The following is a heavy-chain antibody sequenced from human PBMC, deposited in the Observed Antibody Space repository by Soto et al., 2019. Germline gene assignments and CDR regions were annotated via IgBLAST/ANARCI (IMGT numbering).Heavy chain of an antibody. CDR3: ARETGSGWYYFDY. Sequence: STYYNPSLKSRVTISVDTSKNQLSLKLSSVTAADTAVYYCARETGSGWYYFDYWGQGTLVTVSS. D-gene: IGHD6-19*01. V-gene: IGHV4-30-2*04. J-gene: IGHJ4*02. CDR2: ST.